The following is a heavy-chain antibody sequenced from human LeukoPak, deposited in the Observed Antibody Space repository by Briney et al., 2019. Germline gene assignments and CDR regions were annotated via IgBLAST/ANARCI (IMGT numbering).Heavy chain of an antibody. CDR3: ARDLGSDYFDY. D-gene: IGHD7-27*01. J-gene: IGHJ4*02. Sequence: GRSLRLSCAASGFIFSSYGIHWVRQAPGRGLEWVAVIWFDGSNKYYTDSVKGRFTISRDNSKNKVYLQINSLRADDTAVYYCARDLGSDYFDYWGQGTLVTVSS. V-gene: IGHV3-33*01. CDR2: IWFDGSNK. CDR1: GFIFSSYG.